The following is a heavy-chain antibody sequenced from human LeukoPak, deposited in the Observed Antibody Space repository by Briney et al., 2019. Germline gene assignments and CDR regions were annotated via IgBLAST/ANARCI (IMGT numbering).Heavy chain of an antibody. CDR3: ARDRPEAYCGGDCYSRQRSYYYYYGMDV. Sequence: GASVKVSCKASGGTFSSYAISWVRQAPGQGLEWMGGIIPIFGTANYAQKLQGRVTMTTDTSTSTAYMELRSLRSDDTAVYYCARDRPEAYCGGDCYSRQRSYYYYYGMDVWGQGTTVTVSS. V-gene: IGHV1-69*05. D-gene: IGHD2-21*02. J-gene: IGHJ6*02. CDR2: IIPIFGTA. CDR1: GGTFSSYA.